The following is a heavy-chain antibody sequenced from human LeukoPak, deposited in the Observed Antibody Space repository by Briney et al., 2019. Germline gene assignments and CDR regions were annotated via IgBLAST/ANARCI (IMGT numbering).Heavy chain of an antibody. D-gene: IGHD1-7*01. J-gene: IGHJ4*02. V-gene: IGHV3-23*01. Sequence: GGSLRLSCAASAFTFSSYGMSWVRQAPGKGLEWVSAISGDGRDIFYADAVKGRFTISRDNSKNTLYLQMNSLRAEDTAVYYCARDGITGTTFVFDYWGQGTLVTVSS. CDR1: AFTFSSYG. CDR2: ISGDGRDI. CDR3: ARDGITGTTFVFDY.